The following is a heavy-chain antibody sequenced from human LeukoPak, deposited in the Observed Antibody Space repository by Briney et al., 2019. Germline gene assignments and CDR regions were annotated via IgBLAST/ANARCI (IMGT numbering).Heavy chain of an antibody. CDR1: GFTFRSYG. CDR2: ISYDGSNE. Sequence: PGRSLRLSCAASGFTFRSYGMHWVRQAPGKGLEWVAVISYDGSNEYYADSVKGRFTISRDRSENTLYLQMNSLRVEDTAVYYCARQGDSGWFADHWGPGTRVTVSS. D-gene: IGHD6-19*01. J-gene: IGHJ4*02. CDR3: ARQGDSGWFADH. V-gene: IGHV3-30*03.